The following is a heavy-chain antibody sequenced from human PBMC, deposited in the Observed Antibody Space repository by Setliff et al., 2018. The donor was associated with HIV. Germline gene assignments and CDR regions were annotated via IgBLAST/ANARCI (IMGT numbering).Heavy chain of an antibody. CDR3: ARVGSYWTQFDY. CDR2: MNPNSGVS. V-gene: IGHV1-8*02. J-gene: IGHJ4*01. D-gene: IGHD2-15*01. CDR1: GDTFTSYY. Sequence: ASVKVSCKTSGDTFTSYYMHWVRQAPGQGLEWMGWMNPNSGVSGYALKFHDRVTMTRNTSISTAYMELSSLRSEDTAVYYCARVGSYWTQFDYWGQGTLVTVSS.